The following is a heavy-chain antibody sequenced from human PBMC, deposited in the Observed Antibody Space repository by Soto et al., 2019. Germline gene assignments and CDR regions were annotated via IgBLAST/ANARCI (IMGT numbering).Heavy chain of an antibody. CDR2: IIPIFGTA. V-gene: IGHV1-69*12. J-gene: IGHJ3*02. CDR1: GGTFGSCA. CDR3: ASLINSSSWYGAFDI. Sequence: QVQLVQSGAEVKKPGSSVKVSCKASGGTFGSCAISWVRQAPGQGREWMGGIIPIFGTANYAQKFQGRVPITADESTSTAYMELSSLRSEDTAVYYCASLINSSSWYGAFDIWGQVTMVTVSS. D-gene: IGHD6-13*01.